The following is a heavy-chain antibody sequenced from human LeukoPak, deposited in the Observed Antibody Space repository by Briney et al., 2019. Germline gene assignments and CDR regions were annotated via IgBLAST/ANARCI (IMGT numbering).Heavy chain of an antibody. CDR1: GFTFSSYG. V-gene: IGHV3-30*18. J-gene: IGHJ4*02. CDR3: AKEGHYYDSSGLLAY. CDR2: ISYDGSNK. Sequence: PGRSLRLSCAASGFTFSSYGMHWVRQAPGKGLEWVAVISYDGSNKYYADSVKGRFTVSRDNSKNTLYLQMNSLRAEDTAVYYCAKEGHYYDSSGLLAYWGQGTLVTVSS. D-gene: IGHD3-22*01.